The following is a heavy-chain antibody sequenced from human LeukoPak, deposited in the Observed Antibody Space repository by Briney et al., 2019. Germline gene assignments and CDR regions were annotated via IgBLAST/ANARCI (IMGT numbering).Heavy chain of an antibody. Sequence: SETLSLTCTVSGGSISSGGYYWTWIRQPPGKGLEWIGYIYYSGTTSYNPSLKSRVTISLDTSENQFSLNLRSVTAADTAVYYCARGGGWSPYYFDYWGRGTLVTVSS. J-gene: IGHJ4*02. CDR2: IYYSGTT. V-gene: IGHV4-61*08. D-gene: IGHD6-19*01. CDR1: GGSISSGGYY. CDR3: ARGGGWSPYYFDY.